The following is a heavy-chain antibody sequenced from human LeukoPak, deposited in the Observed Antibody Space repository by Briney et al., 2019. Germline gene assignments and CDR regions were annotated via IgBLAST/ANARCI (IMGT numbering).Heavy chain of an antibody. Sequence: PSETLSLTCTVSGGSISNYYWSWLRQPPGKGLEWIGYLSYSGSTNYFPSLKSRVTMSLDTSKNQLSLTLSSMTAADTAVYYCARGLPASPGIAAASPRSYYFDYWGQGTLVTVSS. CDR1: GGSISNYY. CDR3: ARGLPASPGIAAASPRSYYFDY. D-gene: IGHD6-13*01. J-gene: IGHJ4*02. V-gene: IGHV4-59*12. CDR2: LSYSGST.